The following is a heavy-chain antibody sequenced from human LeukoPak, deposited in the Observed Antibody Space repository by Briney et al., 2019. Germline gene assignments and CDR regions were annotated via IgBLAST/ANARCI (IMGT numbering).Heavy chain of an antibody. CDR2: IYYSGST. CDR3: ARGPSYYYDSSGYYLFDY. Sequence: SETLSLTCTVSGGSISSYYWSWIRQPPGKGLEWIGYIYYSGSTNYNPSLKSRVTISVDTSKNQFSLKLSPVTAADTAVYYCARGPSYYYDSSGYYLFDYWGQGTLVTVSS. D-gene: IGHD3-22*01. J-gene: IGHJ4*02. V-gene: IGHV4-59*08. CDR1: GGSISSYY.